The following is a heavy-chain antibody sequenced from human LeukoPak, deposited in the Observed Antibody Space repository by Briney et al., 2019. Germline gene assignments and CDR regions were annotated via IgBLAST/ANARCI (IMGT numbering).Heavy chain of an antibody. CDR2: INHNGGT. Sequence: SETLSLTCAVYGGSFSDYSWTWIRQAPGEGLEWIGEINHNGGTNHNPSLVSRVIMSVNTSKNQFSLKVSSVTAADTAVYYCARVAYRYSINDWSRTGLGAYATKYYYYMDVWGKGTTVTVSS. V-gene: IGHV4-34*01. CDR1: GGSFSDYS. CDR3: ARVAYRYSINDWSRTGLGAYATKYYYYMDV. J-gene: IGHJ6*03. D-gene: IGHD3-9*01.